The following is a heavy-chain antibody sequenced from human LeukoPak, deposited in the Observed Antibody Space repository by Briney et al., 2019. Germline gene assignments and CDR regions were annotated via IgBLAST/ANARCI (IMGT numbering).Heavy chain of an antibody. CDR2: IFNGGAT. CDR1: GFTVSNNC. Sequence: GGSLRLSCAASGFTVSNNCMNWVRQAPGKGLEWVSAIFNGGATYYADSVKGRFTISRDNSKNTLYLQMNSLRAEDTAVYYCAKDVTTVVTPGGDYWGQGTLVTVSS. CDR3: AKDVTTVVTPGGDY. V-gene: IGHV3-53*01. J-gene: IGHJ4*02. D-gene: IGHD4-23*01.